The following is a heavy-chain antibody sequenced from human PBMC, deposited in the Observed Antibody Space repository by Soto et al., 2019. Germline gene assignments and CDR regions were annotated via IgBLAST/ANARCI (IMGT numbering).Heavy chain of an antibody. CDR3: AKLTDS. CDR1: GLTFSSNS. J-gene: IGHJ4*02. Sequence: EVQLLESGGGLVQPGGSLRLSCEVSGLTFSSNSMSWVRQAPGKGLEWISTFTASGATYYADSVKGRFTISRDNSKNTLLLQMNSLRAEDMAIYYCAKLTDSWGQGTLVTVSS. D-gene: IGHD3-9*01. CDR2: FTASGAT. V-gene: IGHV3-23*01.